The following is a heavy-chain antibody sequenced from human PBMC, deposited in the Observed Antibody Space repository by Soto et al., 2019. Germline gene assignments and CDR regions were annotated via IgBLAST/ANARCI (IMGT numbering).Heavy chain of an antibody. Sequence: QVQLQQWGAGLLKPSETLSLTCAVYGGSFSGYYCSWIRQPPGKGLEWIGEINHSGSTNYNPSLKSRVTISVDTSKNQFSLKLSSVTAADTAVYYCARGGAGYYYDSSGYYYFDYWGQGTLVTVSS. CDR3: ARGGAGYYYDSSGYYYFDY. J-gene: IGHJ4*02. CDR2: INHSGST. D-gene: IGHD3-22*01. V-gene: IGHV4-34*01. CDR1: GGSFSGYY.